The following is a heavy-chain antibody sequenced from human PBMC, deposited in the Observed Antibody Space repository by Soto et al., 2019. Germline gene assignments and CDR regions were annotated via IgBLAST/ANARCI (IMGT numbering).Heavy chain of an antibody. CDR1: GLTSSGIE. V-gene: IGHV3-48*03. Sequence: EVRLEESGGGFVQPGGALRLSCVFSGLTSSGIELNWVRQAAGKGLEWLSYISASGDTVDYIDSVRGRFTISRDNAKQSLFLQMSALRVEDTAGYYCAGVSVTGGVDVWGQGTTGTVSS. D-gene: IGHD2-8*01. CDR2: ISASGDTV. CDR3: AGVSVTGGVDV. J-gene: IGHJ6*02.